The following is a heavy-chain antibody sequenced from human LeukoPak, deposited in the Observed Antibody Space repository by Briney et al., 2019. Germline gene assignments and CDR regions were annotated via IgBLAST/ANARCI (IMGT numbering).Heavy chain of an antibody. V-gene: IGHV3-7*01. D-gene: IGHD5-12*01. CDR1: GFIFTNFW. CDR3: ARDASGCYDS. Sequence: PGGSLRLSCAASGFIFTNFWMSWVRQAPGKGLEWVANTRPDGSETYYVDSVKGRFTVSRDNAKNSLYLQMNTLRVEDTAVYFCARDASGCYDSWGQGTLVTVSS. CDR2: TRPDGSET. J-gene: IGHJ4*02.